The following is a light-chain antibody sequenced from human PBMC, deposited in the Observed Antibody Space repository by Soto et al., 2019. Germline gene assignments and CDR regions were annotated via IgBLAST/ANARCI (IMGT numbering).Light chain of an antibody. J-gene: IGKJ1*01. CDR1: QSVSSSY. Sequence: EIVLTQSPGTLSLSPGERATLSCRASQSVSSSYLAWYQQTPGQAPRLLTYGASSRATGIPDRFSGSGSGTDFTLTISRLEPEDFAVYYCQQYDSSPWTFGQGTKVEIK. CDR3: QQYDSSPWT. CDR2: GAS. V-gene: IGKV3-20*01.